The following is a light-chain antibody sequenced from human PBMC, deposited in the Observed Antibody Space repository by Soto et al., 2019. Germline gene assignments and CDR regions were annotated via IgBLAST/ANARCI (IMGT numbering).Light chain of an antibody. J-gene: IGLJ1*01. CDR1: SSNIGSNA. V-gene: IGLV1-44*01. CDR2: SHN. Sequence: QSVLTQPPSASGTPGQRVTISCSGSSSNIGSNAVNWYHQLPGTAPKLLIYSHNQRPSGVPDRFSGSKSGTSASLAISGLQSEDEADYYCAAWDDSLNGYVFGTGTKVTVL. CDR3: AAWDDSLNGYV.